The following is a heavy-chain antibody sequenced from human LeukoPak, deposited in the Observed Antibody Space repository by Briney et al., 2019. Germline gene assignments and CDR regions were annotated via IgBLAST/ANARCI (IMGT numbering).Heavy chain of an antibody. V-gene: IGHV3-30*18. Sequence: GRSPRLSCSAPGFTFRSYGMHWVRQGPGKGLGWVAVISYDGSNKYNADSVKGRFTTSRDSSKNTLYLQMNSLRAEDTAVYYCAKDLSGYDILTGTIDYYHYGMDVWGQGTTVTVSS. CDR3: AKDLSGYDILTGTIDYYHYGMDV. D-gene: IGHD3-9*01. CDR1: GFTFRSYG. CDR2: ISYDGSNK. J-gene: IGHJ6*02.